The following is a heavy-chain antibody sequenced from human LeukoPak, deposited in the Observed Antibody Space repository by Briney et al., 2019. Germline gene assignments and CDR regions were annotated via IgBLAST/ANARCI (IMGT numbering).Heavy chain of an antibody. CDR2: IYSSGST. J-gene: IGHJ4*02. V-gene: IGHV4-39*01. Sequence: PSETLSLTCAVSGASVSGSNYYWGWIRQPPGKGLEWIGNIYSSGSTYYNASLQSRVTISIDTSKNQFSLKLSSVTAADTAVYYCARRRLGEFFDYWGQGTLVTVSS. D-gene: IGHD3-16*01. CDR3: ARRRLGEFFDY. CDR1: GASVSGSNYY.